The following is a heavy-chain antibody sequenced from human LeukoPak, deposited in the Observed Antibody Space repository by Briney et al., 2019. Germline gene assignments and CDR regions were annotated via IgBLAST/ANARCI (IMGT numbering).Heavy chain of an antibody. CDR1: GGSINSYY. CDR3: ARGTRWSDY. Sequence: SETLSLTCTVSGGSINSYYWNWIRQPPGKALEWIGYIYSSGTTNYNPSLKSRVTISVDTSKNQFSLRLTSLTAADTAIYYCARGTRWSDYWGQGTLVTVSS. J-gene: IGHJ4*02. V-gene: IGHV4-59*01. CDR2: IYSSGTT. D-gene: IGHD1-1*01.